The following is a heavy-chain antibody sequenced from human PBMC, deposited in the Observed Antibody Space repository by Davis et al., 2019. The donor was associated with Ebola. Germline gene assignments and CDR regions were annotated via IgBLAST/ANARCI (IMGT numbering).Heavy chain of an antibody. Sequence: ASVKVSCKASGYTFTSYYMHWVRQAPGQGLEWMGIINPSGGSTSYAQKFQGRVTMTRDTSTSTVYMELSSLRSEDTAVYYCARERIPYIAAAGTDYWGQGTLVTVSS. D-gene: IGHD6-13*01. CDR1: GYTFTSYY. CDR2: INPSGGST. CDR3: ARERIPYIAAAGTDY. J-gene: IGHJ4*02. V-gene: IGHV1-46*01.